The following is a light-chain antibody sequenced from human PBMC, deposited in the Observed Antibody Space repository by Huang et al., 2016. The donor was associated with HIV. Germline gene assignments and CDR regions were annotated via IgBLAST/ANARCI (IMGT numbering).Light chain of an antibody. CDR3: QQYNRWPRT. CDR2: DAS. J-gene: IGKJ2*01. Sequence: TQSPATLSVSPGERATLSYRASQGIATKLAWYQVKPGQAPRLIIFDASYRATDVPARFSGGGSDIDFTLTISDLQSEDSAVYYCQQYNRWPRTFGQGTEVEIK. CDR1: QGIATK. V-gene: IGKV3-15*01.